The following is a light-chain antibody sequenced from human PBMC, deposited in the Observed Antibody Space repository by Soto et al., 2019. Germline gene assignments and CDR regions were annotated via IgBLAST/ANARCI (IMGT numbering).Light chain of an antibody. Sequence: AIQMTQSPSSLSASVGDRITITCRASQGIRNDLGWYQQKPGKALKLLIYAASTLQSGVPSRFSGSGSGTDFTLTIGSLQPEDFATYYSLQDYDYPLTFGGGTKVDIK. CDR2: AAS. CDR3: LQDYDYPLT. J-gene: IGKJ4*01. V-gene: IGKV1-6*01. CDR1: QGIRND.